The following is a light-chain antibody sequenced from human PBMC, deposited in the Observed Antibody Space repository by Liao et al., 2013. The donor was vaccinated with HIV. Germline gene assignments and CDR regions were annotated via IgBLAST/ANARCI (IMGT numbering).Light chain of an antibody. CDR3: QVWDSSSDNWV. J-gene: IGLJ3*02. CDR2: KDS. Sequence: SYELTQPPSVSVSPGQTARITCSGDALPKQYAYWYQQKPGQAPVLLIYKDSERPSGIPERFSGSSSGTTVTLTISGVQAEDEADYYCQVWDSSSDNWVFGGGTKLTVL. CDR1: ALPKQY. V-gene: IGLV3-25*03.